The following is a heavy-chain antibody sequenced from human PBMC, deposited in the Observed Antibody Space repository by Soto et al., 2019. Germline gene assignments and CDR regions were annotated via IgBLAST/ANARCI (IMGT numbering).Heavy chain of an antibody. J-gene: IGHJ3*02. Sequence: PGGSPRLSCAASGFTFDDYAMHWVRQAPGKGLEWVSGISWNSGSIGYADSVKGRFTISRDNAKNSLYLQMNSLRAEDAALYYCAKDITPSPRLPGEAFDIWGQGTMVTVSS. CDR2: ISWNSGSI. V-gene: IGHV3-9*01. CDR1: GFTFDDYA. CDR3: AKDITPSPRLPGEAFDI. D-gene: IGHD2-15*01.